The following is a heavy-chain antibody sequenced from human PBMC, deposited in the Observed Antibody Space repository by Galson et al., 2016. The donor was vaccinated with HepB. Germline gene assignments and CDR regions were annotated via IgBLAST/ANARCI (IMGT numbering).Heavy chain of an antibody. CDR3: ARGRLVRDAFDI. Sequence: SVKVSCKASRGTFNSYAISWVRQAPGEGLEWVGGIVPMVDVVNYAQKFQGRVTITADKSTSTTYAELSSLRSEDTAVYYCARGRLVRDAFDIGGQGTMVTVSS. CDR1: RGTFNSYA. CDR2: IVPMVDVV. J-gene: IGHJ3*02. D-gene: IGHD6-6*01. V-gene: IGHV1-69*10.